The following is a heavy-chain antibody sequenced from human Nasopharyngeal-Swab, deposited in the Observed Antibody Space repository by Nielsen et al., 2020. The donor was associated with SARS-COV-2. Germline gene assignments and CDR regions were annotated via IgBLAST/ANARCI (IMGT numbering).Heavy chain of an antibody. CDR3: ARGGNFRSFDY. V-gene: IGHV1-18*01. CDR1: GYTFTTYG. J-gene: IGHJ4*02. Sequence: ASVKVSCKASGYTFTTYGISWVRQAPGQGLEWMGWINTYNGDTNYAQKLQGRVTMTTDTSTSTTYMELRGLRSDDTAVYYCARGGNFRSFDYWGQGTLVTVSP. D-gene: IGHD1-7*01. CDR2: INTYNGDT.